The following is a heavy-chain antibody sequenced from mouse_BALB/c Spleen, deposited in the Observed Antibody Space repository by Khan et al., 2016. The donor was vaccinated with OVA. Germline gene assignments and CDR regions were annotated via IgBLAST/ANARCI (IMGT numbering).Heavy chain of an antibody. CDR1: GYTFTTYY. D-gene: IGHD2-3*01. Sequence: QVQLQQSGPELVKPGASVRISCKAAGYTFTTYYLHWVKQRPGQGLEWIGWIYPGSFNTNNNEKFKGKATLTADKSSNTAYMQLSSLTSEDSAVYFYARDGYFLGDAMDYWGQGTSVIVSS. V-gene: IGHV1S56*01. CDR3: ARDGYFLGDAMDY. J-gene: IGHJ4*01. CDR2: IYPGSFNT.